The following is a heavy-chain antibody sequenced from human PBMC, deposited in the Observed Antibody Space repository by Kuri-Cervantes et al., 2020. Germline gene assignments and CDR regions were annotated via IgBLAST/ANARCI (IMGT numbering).Heavy chain of an antibody. CDR3: ARSSSRKYYFDY. V-gene: IGHV3-23*01. Sequence: GESLKISCAASGFTFSDYAMSWVRQAPGKGLEWVSSVTGRGDRTYYADSVRGRFTISRDNSKSSLFLQMNNLRAEDTAVYYCARSSSRKYYFDYWGQGTLVTVSS. D-gene: IGHD6-13*01. CDR2: VTGRGDRT. J-gene: IGHJ4*02. CDR1: GFTFSDYA.